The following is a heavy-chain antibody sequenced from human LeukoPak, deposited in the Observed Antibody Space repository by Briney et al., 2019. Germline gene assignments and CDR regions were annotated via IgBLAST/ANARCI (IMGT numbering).Heavy chain of an antibody. D-gene: IGHD3-16*02. Sequence: GGSLRLSCAASGFTFSSYGMHWVRQAPGKGLEWVAVISYDGSNKYYADSVKGRFTISRDNSKNTLYLQMNSLRAEDTAVYYCAKGSWKVIASRIDYWGQGTLVTVSS. J-gene: IGHJ4*02. CDR3: AKGSWKVIASRIDY. CDR2: ISYDGSNK. V-gene: IGHV3-30*18. CDR1: GFTFSSYG.